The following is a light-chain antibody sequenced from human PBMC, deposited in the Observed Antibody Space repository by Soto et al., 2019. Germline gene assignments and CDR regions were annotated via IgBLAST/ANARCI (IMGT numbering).Light chain of an antibody. Sequence: QSALTQPASVSGSPGQSITISCTGTSSDVGSYNLVSWYQQHPGKAPKLIIYEVSKRPSGVSNGFSGSKSGNTASLTISGLQAEDEADYYCCSHAGSRTYVFGTGTKVTVL. J-gene: IGLJ1*01. CDR2: EVS. CDR1: SSDVGSYNL. CDR3: CSHAGSRTYV. V-gene: IGLV2-23*02.